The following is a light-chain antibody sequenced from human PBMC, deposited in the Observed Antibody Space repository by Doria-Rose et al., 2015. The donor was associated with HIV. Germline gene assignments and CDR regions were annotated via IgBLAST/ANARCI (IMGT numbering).Light chain of an antibody. J-gene: IGKJ1*01. CDR2: GAS. CDR1: QSVSANY. V-gene: IGKV3-20*01. CDR3: HQYASSRT. Sequence: DIVLTQSPGTLSLSPGERATLSCRASQSVSANYLAWYQQRPGQSPRLLIYGASSRATDIPDRFSGSGPGTDFTLTISRLEPEDFAVYYCHQYASSRTFGQGTKVEIK.